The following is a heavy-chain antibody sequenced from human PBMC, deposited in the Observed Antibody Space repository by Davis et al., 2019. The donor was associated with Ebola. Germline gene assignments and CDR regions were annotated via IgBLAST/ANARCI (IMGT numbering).Heavy chain of an antibody. CDR3: ARDTRPCGGDCYDDTFDM. D-gene: IGHD2-21*01. CDR2: IHHGGSA. Sequence: PSETLSLTCSVSGVSITTYFWSWIRQPPGKGPEWVGYIHHGGSANANPSLKSRVTFSIDTSKSQVSLKLTSVTAADTAVYYCARDTRPCGGDCYDDTFDMWGQGTMVIVSS. V-gene: IGHV4-59*12. CDR1: GVSITTYF. J-gene: IGHJ3*02.